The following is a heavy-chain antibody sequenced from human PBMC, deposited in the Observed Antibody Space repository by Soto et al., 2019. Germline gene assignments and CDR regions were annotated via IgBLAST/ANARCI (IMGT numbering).Heavy chain of an antibody. CDR1: GASISSSSYY. CDR3: ARDHPHSYGIYYFDY. J-gene: IGHJ4*02. D-gene: IGHD5-18*01. V-gene: IGHV4-39*07. CDR2: IYYSGST. Sequence: PSETLSLTCTVYGASISSSSYYWGWIRQPPGKGLEWVGSIYYSGSTYYNPALKSRVTISVDTSKNQVSLKLTSVTAADTAVYYCARDHPHSYGIYYFDYWGQGTLVTVSS.